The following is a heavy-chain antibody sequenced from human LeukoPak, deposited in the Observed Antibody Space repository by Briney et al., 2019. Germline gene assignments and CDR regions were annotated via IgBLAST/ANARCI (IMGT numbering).Heavy chain of an antibody. CDR1: GFTFSNYA. CDR3: ARDTVGGCFDY. V-gene: IGHV3-30*01. D-gene: IGHD4-23*01. J-gene: IGHJ4*02. CDR2: LSYDGSNE. Sequence: GGSLRLSCGASGFTFSNYAMHWVRQAPGKGLEWVAVLSYDGSNEDYADSVKGRFTISRDNSRNTLYLQLNSLRAEDTALYYCARDTVGGCFDYWGQGTLVTVSS.